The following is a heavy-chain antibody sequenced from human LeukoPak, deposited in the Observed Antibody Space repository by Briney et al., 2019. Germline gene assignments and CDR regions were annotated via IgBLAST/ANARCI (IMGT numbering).Heavy chain of an antibody. CDR3: ARLGAIVVVPDAMPDWYCDL. CDR1: GYIFTNYW. CDR2: NYPSDSNT. V-gene: IGHV5-51*01. J-gene: IGHJ2*01. Sequence: GESLKISCTGAGYIFTNYWIGWVRQTPGKGLEWMGMNYPSDSNTKYRPSFQGQVTISADKSISTAYLQWSSLKAADTAIYYCARLGAIVVVPDAMPDWYCDLWGRGTLVTVSS. D-gene: IGHD2-2*01.